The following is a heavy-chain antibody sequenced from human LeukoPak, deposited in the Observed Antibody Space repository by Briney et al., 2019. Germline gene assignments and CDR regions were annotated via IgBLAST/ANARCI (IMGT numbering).Heavy chain of an antibody. D-gene: IGHD1-26*01. J-gene: IGHJ4*02. CDR3: AGDRWRGAPDYFDC. CDR2: VSKDTVTK. CDR1: GFTFSSYG. V-gene: IGHV3-30*03. Sequence: GRSLRLSCAASGFTFSSYGMHWVRQAPGKGLEWVAVVSKDTVTKFYRDSVKGRFTVSTDSSKNTVYLQMTGLRSEDTAVYYCAGDRWRGAPDYFDCWGQGTLVTVSS.